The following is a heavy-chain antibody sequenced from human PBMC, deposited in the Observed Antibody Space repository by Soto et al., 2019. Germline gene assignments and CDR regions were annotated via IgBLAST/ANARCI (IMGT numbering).Heavy chain of an antibody. CDR2: IYWDDDK. J-gene: IGHJ5*02. CDR1: GFSLSTSGVG. Sequence: QITLKESGPTLVKPTQNLTLTCTFSGFSLSTSGVGVGWIRQPPGKALEWLALIYWDDDKRYSPSLKSRLTTTKDTSKNQVVLTMTNMDPVDTATYYCAHILTSESSRWLVKGDWFDPWGQGTLVTVSS. V-gene: IGHV2-5*02. D-gene: IGHD6-13*01. CDR3: AHILTSESSRWLVKGDWFDP.